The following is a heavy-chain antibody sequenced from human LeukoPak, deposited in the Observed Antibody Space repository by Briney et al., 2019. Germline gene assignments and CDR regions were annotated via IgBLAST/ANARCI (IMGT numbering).Heavy chain of an antibody. D-gene: IGHD5-12*01. CDR3: ATPILATLGVDY. CDR1: GGSISSSSYY. V-gene: IGHV4-39*01. J-gene: IGHJ4*02. CDR2: IYYSGST. Sequence: SETLSLTCTVSGGSISSSSYYWGWIRQPPGKGLEWIGSIYYSGSTYYNPSLKGRVTISVDTSKNQFSLKLSSVTAADTAMYYCATPILATLGVDYWGQGTLVTVSS.